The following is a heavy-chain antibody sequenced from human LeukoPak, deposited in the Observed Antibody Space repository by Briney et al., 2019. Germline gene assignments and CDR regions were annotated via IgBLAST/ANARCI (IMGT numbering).Heavy chain of an antibody. Sequence: PSETLSLTCTVSGYSISSGYYWGWIRQPPGKGLEWIGSIYHSGSTYYTPSLKSRVTISLHTSKNQFSLKLTSVTAADTAVYYCARVGGSGYGDYFDYWGQGTLVTVSS. V-gene: IGHV4-38-2*02. J-gene: IGHJ4*02. CDR3: ARVGGSGYGDYFDY. CDR1: GYSISSGYY. CDR2: IYHSGST. D-gene: IGHD4-17*01.